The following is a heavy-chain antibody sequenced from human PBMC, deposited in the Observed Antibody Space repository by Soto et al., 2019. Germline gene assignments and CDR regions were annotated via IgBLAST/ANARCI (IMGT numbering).Heavy chain of an antibody. Sequence: PSETLSLTCTVSGDSISSADYYWSWIRQTPGKGLEWIGHIFYSGTTYYNPSLKSRLTISVDTSKNHFSLRLTSVTAADKAVYYCARALWVEPELYYYGMDVWGQGTTVTVSS. V-gene: IGHV4-30-4*01. CDR1: GDSISSADYY. CDR2: IFYSGTT. J-gene: IGHJ6*02. CDR3: ARALWVEPELYYYGMDV. D-gene: IGHD1-1*01.